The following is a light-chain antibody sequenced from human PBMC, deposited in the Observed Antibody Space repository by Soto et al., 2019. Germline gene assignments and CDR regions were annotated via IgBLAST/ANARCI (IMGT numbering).Light chain of an antibody. J-gene: IGLJ1*01. CDR3: SSYTSSSTYV. Sequence: QSALTQPASVSGSPGQSITISCTGTSSDVGYYNYVSWYQQHPGKAPKLMIYDVRSRPSGVSNRFSGSKSGNTASLTISGLQAEDEADYYCSSYTSSSTYVFGTGTKLTVL. CDR2: DVR. CDR1: SSDVGYYNY. V-gene: IGLV2-14*03.